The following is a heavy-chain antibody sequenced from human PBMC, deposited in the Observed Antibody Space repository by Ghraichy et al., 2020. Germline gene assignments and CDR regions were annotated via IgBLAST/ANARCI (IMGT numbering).Heavy chain of an antibody. V-gene: IGHV3-66*01. CDR1: GFTVSSNY. CDR3: ASITYYDFWSGYPIYGMDV. D-gene: IGHD3-3*01. CDR2: IYSGGST. Sequence: GGSLRLSCAASGFTVSSNYMSWVRQAPGKGLEWVSVIYSGGSTYYADSVKGRFTISRDNSKNTLYLQMNSLRAEDTAVYYCASITYYDFWSGYPIYGMDVWGQGTTVTVSS. J-gene: IGHJ6*02.